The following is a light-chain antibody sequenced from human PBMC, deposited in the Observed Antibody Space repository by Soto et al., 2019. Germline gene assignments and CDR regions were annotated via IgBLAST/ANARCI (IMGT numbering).Light chain of an antibody. CDR1: SSNIGAGYD. J-gene: IGLJ1*01. V-gene: IGLV1-40*01. CDR3: QSYDSSLSGV. CDR2: GNS. Sequence: QSVLTQPPSVSGAPGQRVTISCTGSSSNIGAGYDVHWYQQFPGPAPKLLIYGNSNRPSGVPDRFSGSKSGTSASLAITGLQAEDEADYYCQSYDSSLSGVFGSGTKVTVL.